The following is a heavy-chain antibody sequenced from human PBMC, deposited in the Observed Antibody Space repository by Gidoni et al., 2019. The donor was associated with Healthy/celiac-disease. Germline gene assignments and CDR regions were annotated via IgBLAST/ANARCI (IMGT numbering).Heavy chain of an antibody. CDR2: INAGNGNT. CDR1: GNTFTSYA. D-gene: IGHD5-18*01. V-gene: IGHV1-3*01. J-gene: IGHJ6*03. Sequence: QVQLVQSGAEVKKPGDSVQVPCKASGNTFTSYALHWVGPAPGQRLEWMGWINAGNGNTKYTQKFQGRVTITRDTSASTAYMELSSLRSEDTAVYYCARDPQNLIQLEPYDYYYYYMDVWGKGTTVTVSS. CDR3: ARDPQNLIQLEPYDYYYYYMDV.